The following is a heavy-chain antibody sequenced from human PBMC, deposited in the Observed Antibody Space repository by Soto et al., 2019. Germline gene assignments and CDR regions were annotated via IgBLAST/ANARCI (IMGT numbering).Heavy chain of an antibody. CDR1: GFTFRSYG. Sequence: QVQLVESGGGVVQPGRSLRLSCAASGFTFRSYGIHWVRQAPGKGLEWVAVISYDGSNKYYADSVKGRFTISRDNSKNTLYLQMHSLRPEDTAVYYCARDLEYVDPAMAYYYSYGMDVWGQGTTVTVSS. CDR2: ISYDGSNK. V-gene: IGHV3-30*03. CDR3: ARDLEYVDPAMAYYYSYGMDV. J-gene: IGHJ6*02. D-gene: IGHD5-18*01.